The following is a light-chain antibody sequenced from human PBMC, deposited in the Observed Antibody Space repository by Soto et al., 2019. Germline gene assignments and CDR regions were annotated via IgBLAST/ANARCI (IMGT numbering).Light chain of an antibody. CDR2: GAS. Sequence: EIVLTQSPGTLSLSPGERATLSCRASQSVSNNYLAWYQQKPGQAPRLLIYGASNRATGIPDRFSGSGPGTDFTLTISRLEPEDFAVYYCQQYGSLPWAFGQGTKVDIK. V-gene: IGKV3-20*01. J-gene: IGKJ1*01. CDR1: QSVSNNY. CDR3: QQYGSLPWA.